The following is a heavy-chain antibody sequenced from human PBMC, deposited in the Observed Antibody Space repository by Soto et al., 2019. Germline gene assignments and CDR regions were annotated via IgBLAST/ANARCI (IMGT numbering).Heavy chain of an antibody. CDR1: GFTFSSYA. D-gene: IGHD1-1*01. CDR3: AKPGAERHYYYYYGMDV. CDR2: ISGSGGST. Sequence: GGSLRLSCAASGFTFSSYAMSWVRQAPGKGLEWVSAISGSGGSTYYADSVKGRFTISRDNSKNTLYLQMNSLRAEDTAVYYCAKPGAERHYYYYYGMDVWGQGTTVTVSS. J-gene: IGHJ6*02. V-gene: IGHV3-23*01.